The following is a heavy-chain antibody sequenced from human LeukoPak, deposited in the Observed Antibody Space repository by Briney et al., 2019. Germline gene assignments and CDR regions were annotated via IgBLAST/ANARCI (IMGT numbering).Heavy chain of an antibody. CDR1: GGSISDYY. D-gene: IGHD2-8*01. CDR3: ARDVYATGDAFDI. V-gene: IGHV4-59*12. Sequence: PSETLSLTCTVSGGSISDYYWSWIRQPPGKGLEWIGYFSNSGSTNYNPSLKSRVTMSVDTSKNQFSLKLSSVTAADTAVYYCARDVYATGDAFDIWGQGTMVTVSS. J-gene: IGHJ3*02. CDR2: FSNSGST.